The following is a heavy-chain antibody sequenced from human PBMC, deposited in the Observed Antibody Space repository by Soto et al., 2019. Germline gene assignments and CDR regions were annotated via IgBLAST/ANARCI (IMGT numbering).Heavy chain of an antibody. CDR3: AKDTSDWRYYFDY. CDR1: GFTFSSYA. D-gene: IGHD6-19*01. CDR2: ISGSGGST. Sequence: EVQLLESGGGLVQPGGSLRLSCAASGFTFSSYAMSWVRQAPGKGLEWVSIISGSGGSTNYADSVKGRFTISRDNSKNTLYVQMNSLRGEDTAVYYCAKDTSDWRYYFDYWGQGTLVTVSS. V-gene: IGHV3-23*01. J-gene: IGHJ4*02.